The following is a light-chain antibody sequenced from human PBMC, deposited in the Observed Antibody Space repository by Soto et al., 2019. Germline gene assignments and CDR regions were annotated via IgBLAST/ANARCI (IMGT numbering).Light chain of an antibody. J-gene: IGKJ1*01. CDR3: QQYNSWWT. Sequence: DIQMTQSPSTLSASVEDRVTITCRASRSISSWLAWYQQKPGKAPKLLIYKASSLESGVPSRFSGSGSGTEFTLTISSLQPDDFATYYCQQYNSWWTFGQGTKVDIK. V-gene: IGKV1-5*03. CDR1: RSISSW. CDR2: KAS.